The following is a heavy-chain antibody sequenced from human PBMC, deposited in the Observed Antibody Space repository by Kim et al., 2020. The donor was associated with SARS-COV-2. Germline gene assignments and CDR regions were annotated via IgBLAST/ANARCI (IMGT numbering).Heavy chain of an antibody. CDR1: GFTFDDYA. D-gene: IGHD5-18*01. Sequence: GGSLRLSCAASGFTFDDYAMHWVRQAPGKGLEWVSLISGDGGSTYYADSVKGRFTISRDNSKNSLYLQMNSLRTEDTALYYCAKGPGRYSYGYEVDYWGQGTLVTVSS. J-gene: IGHJ4*02. CDR3: AKGPGRYSYGYEVDY. CDR2: ISGDGGST. V-gene: IGHV3-43*02.